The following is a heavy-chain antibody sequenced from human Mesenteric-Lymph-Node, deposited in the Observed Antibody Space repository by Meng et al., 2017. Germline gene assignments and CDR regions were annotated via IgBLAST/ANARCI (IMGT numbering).Heavy chain of an antibody. V-gene: IGHV4-4*02. CDR3: ARGKQDAWELLAY. Sequence: LQLQESGPGLVKHSGTLSLTCGVFGVSISSNIRWTWVRQPPGKGLEWIGDIDDSGSTNYNPSLNSRISISLDKSKNHFSLKVNSVTAADTAVYYCARGKQDAWELLAYWGQGALVTDSS. J-gene: IGHJ4*02. CDR1: GVSISSNIR. D-gene: IGHD1-26*01. CDR2: IDDSGST.